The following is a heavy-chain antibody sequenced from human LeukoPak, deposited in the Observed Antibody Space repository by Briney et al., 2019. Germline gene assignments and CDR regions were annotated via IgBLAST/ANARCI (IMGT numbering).Heavy chain of an antibody. CDR3: ARDQGYCTSVNGRGVAFDV. J-gene: IGHJ3*01. V-gene: IGHV3-7*01. D-gene: IGHD2-8*02. CDR2: INEDGREK. CDR1: GLTFTSHW. Sequence: LSGGSLRLSCEASGLTFTSHWVSWVRQVPGKGLEWVAKINEDGREKYYVDSVKGRFTISRDNAKNSLSLQMNSLRAEDTAVYYCARDQGYCTSVNGRGVAFDVWGQGSMVSVSS.